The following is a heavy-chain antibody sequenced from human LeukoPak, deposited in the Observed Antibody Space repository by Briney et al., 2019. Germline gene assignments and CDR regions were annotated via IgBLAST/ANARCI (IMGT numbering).Heavy chain of an antibody. CDR2: FDPEDGET. V-gene: IGHV1-24*01. D-gene: IGHD3-10*01. CDR1: GYTRTELS. Sequence: ASVKVSCKVSGYTRTELSMHWVRQAPGKGLEWMGGFDPEDGETIYAQKFQGRVTMTEDTSTDTAYMELSSLRSEDTAVYYCATDGLGFGELSYWGQGTLVTVSS. J-gene: IGHJ4*02. CDR3: ATDGLGFGELSY.